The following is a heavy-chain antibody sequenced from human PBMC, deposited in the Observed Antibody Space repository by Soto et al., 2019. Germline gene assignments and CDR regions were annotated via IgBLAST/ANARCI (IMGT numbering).Heavy chain of an antibody. CDR1: GDTISTGGYT. V-gene: IGHV4-30-2*01. Sequence: SETLSLTCDVSGDTISTGGYTWAWIRQPPGEALEWIGHTYHSGNPYYNPSLKSRVIISVDNAKNSLFLQMNSLRAEDTAVYYCAREIVVARGASYFDYWGPGTLVTVSS. D-gene: IGHD2-2*01. J-gene: IGHJ4*02. CDR2: TYHSGNP. CDR3: AREIVVARGASYFDY.